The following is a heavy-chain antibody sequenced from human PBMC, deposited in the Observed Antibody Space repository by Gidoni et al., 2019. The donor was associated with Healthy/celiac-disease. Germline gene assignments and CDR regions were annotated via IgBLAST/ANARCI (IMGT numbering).Heavy chain of an antibody. V-gene: IGHV3-23*01. CDR3: AKDRYYCSSTSCSERYFQH. D-gene: IGHD2-2*01. CDR1: GFTFSSYA. Sequence: EVQLLESGGGLVQPGGSLRLSCAASGFTFSSYAMSWVRQAPGKGLEWVSAISGSGGSTYYADSVKGRFTISRDNSKNTLYLQMNSLRAEDTAVYYCAKDRYYCSSTSCSERYFQHWGQGTLVTVSS. J-gene: IGHJ1*01. CDR2: ISGSGGST.